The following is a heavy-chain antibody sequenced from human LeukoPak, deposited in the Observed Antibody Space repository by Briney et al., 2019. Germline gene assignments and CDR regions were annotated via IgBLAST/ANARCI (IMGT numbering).Heavy chain of an antibody. CDR1: GYSISSGYY. D-gene: IGHD5-18*01. CDR3: ARKKVPTIGYGYEDWFDP. Sequence: MPSETLSLTCTVSGYSISSGYYWGWIRQPPGKGLEWIGSIYHSGSTYYNPSLKSRVTISVDTSKNQFSLKLSSVTAADTAVYYCARKKVPTIGYGYEDWFDPWGQGTLVTVTS. CDR2: IYHSGST. V-gene: IGHV4-38-2*02. J-gene: IGHJ5*02.